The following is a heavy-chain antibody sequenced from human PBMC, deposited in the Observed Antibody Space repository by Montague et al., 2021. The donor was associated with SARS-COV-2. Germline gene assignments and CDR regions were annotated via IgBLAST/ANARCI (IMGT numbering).Heavy chain of an antibody. V-gene: IGHV4-39*01. Sequence: ETLSLTCTVSGGSVSRISSHWGWIRQPPGKGLEYIGSFYYAGGTQYNPSLKSRVTISVDTSNDQFSLKMNSVTAADTAVYFCARLYGSSFDYWGQGTLVTVSS. CDR1: GGSVSRISSH. J-gene: IGHJ4*02. CDR2: FYYAGGT. D-gene: IGHD4-17*01. CDR3: ARLYGSSFDY.